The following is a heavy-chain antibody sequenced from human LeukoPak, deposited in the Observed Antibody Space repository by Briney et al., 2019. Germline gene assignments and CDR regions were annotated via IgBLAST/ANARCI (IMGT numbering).Heavy chain of an antibody. J-gene: IGHJ4*02. V-gene: IGHV4-38-2*02. Sequence: PSETLSLTCTVSGYSISSGYYWGWIRQPPGKGLEWIGSIYHSGSTYYNPSLKSRVTISVDTSKNQFSLKLSSATAADTAVYYCASSYYDSSGYRPFPFWGQGTLVTVSS. CDR3: ASSYYDSSGYRPFPF. CDR2: IYHSGST. CDR1: GYSISSGYY. D-gene: IGHD3-22*01.